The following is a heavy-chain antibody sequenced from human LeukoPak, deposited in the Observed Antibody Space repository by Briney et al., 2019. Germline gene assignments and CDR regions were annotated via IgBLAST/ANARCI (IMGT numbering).Heavy chain of an antibody. CDR2: IYNSERT. J-gene: IGHJ2*01. CDR1: GGSVSSYY. CDR3: ARFHSGPSGWYVLWYFDL. Sequence: SETLSLTRTVSGGSVSSYYWSWIRQPPGKGLEWIGYIYNSERTKYNSSLESRVTISVDTSKNQFFLKLSSVTDADTAVYYCARFHSGPSGWYVLWYFDLWGRGTLVTVSS. D-gene: IGHD6-19*01. V-gene: IGHV4-4*09.